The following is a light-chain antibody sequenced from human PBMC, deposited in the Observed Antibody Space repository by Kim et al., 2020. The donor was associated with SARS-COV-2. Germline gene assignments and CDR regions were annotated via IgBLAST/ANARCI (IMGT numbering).Light chain of an antibody. CDR3: QQYNDWPWP. V-gene: IGKV3-15*01. CDR1: QSISSN. CDR2: GAS. Sequence: EIVMTQSPATLSVSPGERVTLSCRASQSISSNLGWYQQKPGQAPRLLIYGASTRATGIPARFSGSGSGTEFTLTISSLQSEDFAVYCCQQYNDWPWPFGQGTKVEI. J-gene: IGKJ1*01.